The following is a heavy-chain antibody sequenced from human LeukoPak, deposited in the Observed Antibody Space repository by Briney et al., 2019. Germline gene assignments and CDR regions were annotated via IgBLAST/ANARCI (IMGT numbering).Heavy chain of an antibody. V-gene: IGHV3-53*01. CDR3: ANRRAGRWLQSESPLDY. D-gene: IGHD5-24*01. CDR2: IYNCVST. J-gene: IGHJ4*02. Sequence: GGSLRLSCAVSAFTFSNYWMSWVRQAPGKGLEWVSIIYNCVSTYFADSVKGRFTISRDNSKNTLYLQMNSLRAEDTAVYYCANRRAGRWLQSESPLDYWGQGTLVTVSS. CDR1: AFTFSNYW.